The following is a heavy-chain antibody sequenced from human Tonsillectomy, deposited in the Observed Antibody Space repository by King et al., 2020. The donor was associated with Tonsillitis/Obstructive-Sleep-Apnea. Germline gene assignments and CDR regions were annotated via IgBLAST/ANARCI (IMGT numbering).Heavy chain of an antibody. J-gene: IGHJ6*03. CDR1: GGSISSSSYY. Sequence: LQLQESGPGLVKPSETLSLTCTVSGGSISSSSYYWGWIRQPPGKGLEWIGSIYYSGSTYYNPSLKSRVTISVDTSKNQFSLKLSSETAADTAVYYCASTGTIRYYYYMDVWGKGTTVTVSS. V-gene: IGHV4-39*01. CDR3: ASTGTIRYYYYMDV. CDR2: IYYSGST. D-gene: IGHD1-1*01.